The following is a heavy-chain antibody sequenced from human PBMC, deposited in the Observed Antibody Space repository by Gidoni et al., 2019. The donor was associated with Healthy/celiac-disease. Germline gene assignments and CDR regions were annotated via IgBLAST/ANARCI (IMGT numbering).Heavy chain of an antibody. Sequence: QVQLQESGPGLVKPSQTLSLTCTVSGGSIRSGGYYWSWIRQHPGKGLEWIGYIYYSGSTYYNPSLKSRVTISVDTSKNQFSLKLSSVTAADTAVYYCAKTSSPDSQGWFDPWGQGTLVTVSS. CDR3: AKTSSPDSQGWFDP. J-gene: IGHJ5*02. CDR1: GGSIRSGGYY. CDR2: IYYSGST. V-gene: IGHV4-31*03. D-gene: IGHD6-6*01.